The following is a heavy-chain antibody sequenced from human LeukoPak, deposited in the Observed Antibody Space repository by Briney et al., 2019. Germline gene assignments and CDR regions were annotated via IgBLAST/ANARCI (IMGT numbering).Heavy chain of an antibody. CDR3: TTVTMVREIN. CDR2: IKSKGDGGTT. CDR1: GFTFSYAY. Sequence: KPGGSLRISCAASGFTFSYAYMNWGRQAPGKGPEWVGRIKSKGDGGTTDYAAPVKGRFTISRDDSKNMLYLQMNSLTTEDTAVYYCTTVTMVREINWGQGTLVTVSS. D-gene: IGHD3-10*01. V-gene: IGHV3-15*01. J-gene: IGHJ4*02.